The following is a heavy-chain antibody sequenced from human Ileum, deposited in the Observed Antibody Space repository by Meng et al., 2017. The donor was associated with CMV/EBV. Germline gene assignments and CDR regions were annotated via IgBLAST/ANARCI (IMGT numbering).Heavy chain of an antibody. V-gene: IGHV3-48*03. J-gene: IGHJ4*02. CDR2: IGQSDSTT. Sequence: GGSLRLSCEASGFTFSSYEMSWVRQTPGKGLEWISYIGQSDSTTYYADSVKGRFTISRDNVKNSLYLLMESLRPEDTAVYYCARGGSGSYFLRYFDYFGQGALVTVSS. CDR1: GFTFSSYE. D-gene: IGHD2/OR15-2a*01. CDR3: ARGGSGSYFLRYFDY.